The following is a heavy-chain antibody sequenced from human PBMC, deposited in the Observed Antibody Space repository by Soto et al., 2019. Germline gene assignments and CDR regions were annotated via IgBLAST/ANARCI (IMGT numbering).Heavy chain of an antibody. J-gene: IGHJ6*03. CDR2: INPNSGGT. V-gene: IGHV1-2*04. Sequence: ASVKVSCKASGYTFTGYYMHWVRQAPGQRLEWMGWINPNSGGTNYAQKFQGWVTMTRDTSISTAYMELSRLRSDDTAVYYCARGVVESYGSGYCYYYYYMDVWGKGTTVTVSS. D-gene: IGHD3-10*01. CDR1: GYTFTGYY. CDR3: ARGVVESYGSGYCYYYYYMDV.